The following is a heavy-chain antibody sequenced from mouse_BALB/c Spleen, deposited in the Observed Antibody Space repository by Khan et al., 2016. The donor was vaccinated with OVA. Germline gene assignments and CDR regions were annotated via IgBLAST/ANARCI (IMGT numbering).Heavy chain of an antibody. CDR2: IWSDGIT. J-gene: IGHJ4*01. Sequence: QVQLKESGPGLVAPSQSLSITCTVSGFSLTSYGVHWVRQPPGKGLEWLVVIWSDGITTYNSTLKSRLSISKDNSKSQVFLKLNSLQTDDTAMYYCARSDFYAMDYWGQGTSVTVSS. CDR1: GFSLTSYG. CDR3: ARSDFYAMDY. V-gene: IGHV2-6*02.